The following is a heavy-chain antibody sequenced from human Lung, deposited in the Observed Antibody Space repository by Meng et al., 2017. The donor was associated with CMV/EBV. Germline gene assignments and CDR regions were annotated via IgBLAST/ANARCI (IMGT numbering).Heavy chain of an antibody. V-gene: IGHV3-21*01. J-gene: IGHJ4*02. CDR1: FTFSSYP. CDR3: AREYYASGSYYNPRPLDY. CDR2: ISAGRSYI. D-gene: IGHD3-10*01. Sequence: FTFSSYPMNWVRQDQGKGLEWVASISAGRSYIDHANSVKGRFTISRDNAQNSLSLQMNSLRAEDTAVYYCAREYYASGSYYNPRPLDYWGQGTLVTVSS.